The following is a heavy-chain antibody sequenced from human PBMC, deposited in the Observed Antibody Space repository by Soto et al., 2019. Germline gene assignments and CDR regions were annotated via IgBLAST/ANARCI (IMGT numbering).Heavy chain of an antibody. Sequence: EVQLLESGGGLVQPGGSLRLSCAASGFLLSSYAMTWVRQAPGKTLEWVSTIGSSGTSTFYADSVKGRFTISRDESKNRVYLQMNNLRADDTAVYYCAKGKYSGSWYFDSWGQGTLVTVSS. D-gene: IGHD1-26*01. V-gene: IGHV3-23*01. J-gene: IGHJ4*02. CDR1: GFLLSSYA. CDR3: AKGKYSGSWYFDS. CDR2: IGSSGTST.